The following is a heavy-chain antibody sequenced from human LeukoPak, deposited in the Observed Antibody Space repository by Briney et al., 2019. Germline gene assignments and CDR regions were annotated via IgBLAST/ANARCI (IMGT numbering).Heavy chain of an antibody. CDR1: GFTFSSYA. CDR3: VKGRCSGSSCYGGDY. D-gene: IGHD2-2*01. CDR2: ITSNGGST. J-gene: IGHJ4*02. Sequence: QPGGSLRLSCSASGFTFSSYAMNWVRQAPGKGLEYVSAITSNGGSTYYADSVKGRFTISRDNSKNTLYLQMSSLRAEDTAVYYCVKGRCSGSSCYGGDYWGQGTLVTVPS. V-gene: IGHV3-64D*06.